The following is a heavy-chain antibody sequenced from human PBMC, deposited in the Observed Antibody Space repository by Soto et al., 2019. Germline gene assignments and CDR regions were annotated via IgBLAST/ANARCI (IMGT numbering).Heavy chain of an antibody. CDR1: GGSISSYY. V-gene: IGHV4-59*01. CDR3: ARVPPIAVADYYFDY. J-gene: IGHJ4*02. D-gene: IGHD6-19*01. Sequence: LSLTCTVSGGSISSYYWSWIRQPPGKGLEWIGYIYYSGSTNYNPSLKSRVTISVDTSKNQFSLKLSSVTAADTAVYYCARVPPIAVADYYFDYWGQGTLVTVSS. CDR2: IYYSGST.